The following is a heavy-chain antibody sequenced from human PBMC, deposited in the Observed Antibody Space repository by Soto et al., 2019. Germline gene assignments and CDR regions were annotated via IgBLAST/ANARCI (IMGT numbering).Heavy chain of an antibody. CDR3: ARDPLRPDRDAFDI. V-gene: IGHV4-4*02. D-gene: IGHD6-6*01. Sequence: SETLSLTCAVSGGSISSSNWWSWVRQPPGKGLEWIGEIYHSGSTNYNPSLKSRVTISVDKSKNQFSLKLSSVTAADTAVYYCARDPLRPDRDAFDIWGQGTMVTVSS. J-gene: IGHJ3*02. CDR1: GGSISSSNW. CDR2: IYHSGST.